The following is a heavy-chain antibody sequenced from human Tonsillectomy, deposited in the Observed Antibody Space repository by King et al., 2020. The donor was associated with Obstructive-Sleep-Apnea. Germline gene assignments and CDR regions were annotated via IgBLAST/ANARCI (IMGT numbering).Heavy chain of an antibody. CDR2: IYYSGST. V-gene: IGHV4-39*07. D-gene: IGHD6-19*01. CDR1: GGSISSSSYY. CDR3: ARASGQWPVPFDY. Sequence: QLQESGPGLVKPSETLSLTCTVSGGSISSSSYYWGWIRQPPGKGLEWIGRIYYSGSTYYNPSLKSRVTISVDTSKNQFSLKLSSVTAADTAVYYFARASGQWPVPFDYWGQGTLVTVSS. J-gene: IGHJ4*02.